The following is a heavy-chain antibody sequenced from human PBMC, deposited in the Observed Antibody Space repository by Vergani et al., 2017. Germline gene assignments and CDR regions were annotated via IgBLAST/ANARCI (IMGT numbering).Heavy chain of an antibody. V-gene: IGHV1-69*01. Sequence: QVQLVQSGAEVKKPGSSVKVSCKASGGTFSSYAISWVRQAPGQGLEWMGGIIPIFGTANYAQKFQGRVTITADESTSTAYMELSSLRSEDTAVYYCARDPLPSPKFGFGELVYWGQGTLVTVSS. CDR1: GGTFSSYA. CDR3: ARDPLPSPKFGFGELVY. CDR2: IIPIFGTA. J-gene: IGHJ4*02. D-gene: IGHD3-10*01.